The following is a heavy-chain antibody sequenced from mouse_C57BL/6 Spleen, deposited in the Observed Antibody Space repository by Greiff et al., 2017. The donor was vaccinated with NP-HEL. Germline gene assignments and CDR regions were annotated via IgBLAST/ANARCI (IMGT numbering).Heavy chain of an antibody. D-gene: IGHD2-3*01. V-gene: IGHV1-52*01. CDR1: GYTFTSYW. Sequence: QVQLKQPGAELVRPGSSVKLSCKASGYTFTSYWMHWVKQRPIQGLEWIGNIDPSDSETHYNQKFKDKATLTVDKSSSTAYMQLSSLTSEDSAVYYCAREGVYDGYPRDYWGQGTSVTVSS. CDR2: IDPSDSET. J-gene: IGHJ4*01. CDR3: AREGVYDGYPRDY.